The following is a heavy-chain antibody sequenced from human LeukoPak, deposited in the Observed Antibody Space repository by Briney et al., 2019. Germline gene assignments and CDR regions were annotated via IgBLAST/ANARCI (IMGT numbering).Heavy chain of an antibody. CDR1: GLTFSSYA. J-gene: IGHJ4*02. CDR2: ISGSGGST. CDR3: AKDKSQAATAALDY. D-gene: IGHD2-15*01. Sequence: GGSLRLSCAASGLTFSSYAMSWVRQAPGKGLEWVSAISGSGGSTYYADSVKGRFTISRDNSKNTLYLQMNSLRAEDTAVYYCAKDKSQAATAALDYWGQGTLVTVSS. V-gene: IGHV3-23*01.